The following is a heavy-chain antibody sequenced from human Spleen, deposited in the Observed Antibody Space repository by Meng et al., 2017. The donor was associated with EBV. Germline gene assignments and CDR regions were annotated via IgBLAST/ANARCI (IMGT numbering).Heavy chain of an antibody. V-gene: IGHV4-30-4*01. CDR1: VGSMTLEVDS. Sequence: SGPGWGKPCQTLSLPCPAPVGSMTLEVDSWSWLRQPPGKGLEWIAYINYSGTTPHNPSLKSRLTISVDTSKNQFSLKLSSVTAADTAVYYCARWDSGDYQGIFAYWGQGILVTVSS. CDR2: INYSGTT. D-gene: IGHD3-10*01. J-gene: IGHJ4*02. CDR3: ARWDSGDYQGIFAY.